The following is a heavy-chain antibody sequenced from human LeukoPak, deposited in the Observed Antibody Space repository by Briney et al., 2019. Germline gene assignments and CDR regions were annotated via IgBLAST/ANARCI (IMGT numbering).Heavy chain of an antibody. Sequence: ASVKVSCKASGYSFTSNYIHWVRQAPGQGLEWMGMIYPRDGSTSYAQKFQGRVTVTRDTSTGTVHMELSGLRSEDTAVYYCARDQEAFDYWGLGTLVTVSS. V-gene: IGHV1-46*01. J-gene: IGHJ4*02. CDR1: GYSFTSNY. CDR3: ARDQEAFDY. CDR2: IYPRDGST.